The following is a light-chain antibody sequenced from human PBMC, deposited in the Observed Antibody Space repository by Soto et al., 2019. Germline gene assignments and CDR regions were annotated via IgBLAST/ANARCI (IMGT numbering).Light chain of an antibody. J-gene: IGLJ1*01. Sequence: QSVLTPPPSASGIPGQRVTISCSGSRSNIGSNNVNWYQQLPGTAPRLLTFNNHLRPSGVPDRFSGSKSGTSASLAISGLQSEDEGDYYCAAWDDSLDGYVFGTGTKVTVL. V-gene: IGLV1-44*01. CDR1: RSNIGSNN. CDR3: AAWDDSLDGYV. CDR2: NNH.